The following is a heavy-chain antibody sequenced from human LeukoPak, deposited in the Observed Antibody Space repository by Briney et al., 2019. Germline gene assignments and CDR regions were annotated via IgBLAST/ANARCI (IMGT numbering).Heavy chain of an antibody. CDR3: ARGVAATANPNWFDP. CDR1: GFTFSSYW. D-gene: IGHD6-13*01. CDR2: INSDGSDT. Sequence: GGSLRLSCAASGFTFSSYWMHWVRQVSGKGLVWVPRINSDGSDTGYADSVRGRFTISRDNAKNTLFLQMNSLKVEDTAVYYCARGVAATANPNWFDPWGQGTLVTVSS. J-gene: IGHJ5*02. V-gene: IGHV3-74*01.